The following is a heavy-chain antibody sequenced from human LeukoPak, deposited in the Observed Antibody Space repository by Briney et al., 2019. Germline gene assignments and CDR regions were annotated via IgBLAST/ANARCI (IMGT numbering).Heavy chain of an antibody. V-gene: IGHV4-59*08. CDR3: ARLGYTSNWYKIDY. J-gene: IGHJ4*02. Sequence: SETLSLTCTVSGGSISIYHWSWIRQPPGKGLEWIGYIYSSGSTNYNPSLESRVTISVDTSKNQLSLKLSSVTAADTAAYYCARLGYTSNWYKIDYWGQGTLVTVSS. D-gene: IGHD6-13*01. CDR1: GGSISIYH. CDR2: IYSSGST.